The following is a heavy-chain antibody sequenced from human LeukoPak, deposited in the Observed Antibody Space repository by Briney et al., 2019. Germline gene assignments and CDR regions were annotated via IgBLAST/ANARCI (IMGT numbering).Heavy chain of an antibody. J-gene: IGHJ4*02. V-gene: IGHV1-46*01. CDR1: GYTFTSYH. Sequence: ASVKVSCKASGYTFTSYHIHWARQAPGQGLEWMGIINPSGGSTSYAQKFQGRATMTRDTSTSTVYMELSSLRSEDTAVYYCARGGEYYFDYRGQGTLVTVSS. CDR3: ARGGEYYFDY. D-gene: IGHD7-27*01. CDR2: INPSGGST.